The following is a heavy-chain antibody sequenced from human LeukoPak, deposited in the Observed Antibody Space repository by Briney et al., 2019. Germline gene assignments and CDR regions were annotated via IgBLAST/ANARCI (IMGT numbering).Heavy chain of an antibody. CDR1: GFTFSIYA. CDR2: ISGSGGST. J-gene: IGHJ4*02. D-gene: IGHD3-22*01. CDR3: AKGGYYDSSDRFDY. V-gene: IGHV3-23*01. Sequence: GGSLRLSCAASGFTFSIYAMSWVRQAPGKGLEWGSAISGSGGSTYYADSVKGRFTISRDNSKNTLYLQMNSLRAEDTAVYYCAKGGYYDSSDRFDYWGQGTLVTVSS.